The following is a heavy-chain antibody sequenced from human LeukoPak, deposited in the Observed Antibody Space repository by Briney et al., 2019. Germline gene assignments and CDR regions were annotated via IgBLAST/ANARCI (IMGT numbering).Heavy chain of an antibody. CDR2: IYSSGST. V-gene: IGHV4-39*01. D-gene: IGHD5-18*01. CDR1: GGSISSSSYY. CDR3: VSPRGFSYGYFDY. J-gene: IGHJ4*02. Sequence: SETLSLTCTVSGGSISSSSYYWGWIRQPPGKGLEWIGSIYSSGSTYYNPSLKSRVTISVDTSKNQFSLTLGSVSATDTAVYYCVSPRGFSYGYFDYWGQGTLVTVSS.